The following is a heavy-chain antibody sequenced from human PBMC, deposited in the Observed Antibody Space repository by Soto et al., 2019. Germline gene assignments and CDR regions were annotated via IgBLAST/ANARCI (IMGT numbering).Heavy chain of an antibody. J-gene: IGHJ4*02. Sequence: PGGSLRLSCAASGFSFSSYNMNWVRQAPGKGLEWISYISTSGAKYYADSVKGRFTISRNNAENSLYLQMNSLRDEDTALYYCAREIAAADFDYWGQGTPVTVSS. D-gene: IGHD6-13*01. CDR1: GFSFSSYN. V-gene: IGHV3-48*02. CDR2: ISTSGAK. CDR3: AREIAAADFDY.